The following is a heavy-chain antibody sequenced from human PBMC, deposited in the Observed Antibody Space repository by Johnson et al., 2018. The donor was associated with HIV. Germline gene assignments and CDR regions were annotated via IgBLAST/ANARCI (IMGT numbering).Heavy chain of an antibody. CDR1: GFTVSNNY. CDR2: IYSGGST. CDR3: ARSGDSIGSFWAGGAFDI. V-gene: IGHV3-66*01. Sequence: VQLVESGGGLVQPGGSLRLSCAASGFTVSNNYMTWVRQAPGKGLEWVSLIYSGGSTYYADSVKGRFTISRDNSKNTLYLQMNSLRAEDTAVYYCARSGDSIGSFWAGGAFDIWGQGTMVTVSS. J-gene: IGHJ3*02. D-gene: IGHD3/OR15-3a*01.